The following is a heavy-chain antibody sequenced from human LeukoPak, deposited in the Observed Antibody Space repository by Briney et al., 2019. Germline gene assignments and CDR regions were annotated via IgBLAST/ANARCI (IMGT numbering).Heavy chain of an antibody. D-gene: IGHD6-13*01. CDR1: GGTFSSYA. CDR3: ARDNTWEQQLVLSPDFDY. V-gene: IGHV1-69*05. CDR2: IIPIFGTA. Sequence: SVKVSCKASGGTFSSYAISWVRQAPGQGLEWMGGIIPIFGTANYAQKLQGRVTMTTDTSTSTAYMELRSLRSDDTAVYYCARDNTWEQQLVLSPDFDYWGQGTLVTVSS. J-gene: IGHJ4*02.